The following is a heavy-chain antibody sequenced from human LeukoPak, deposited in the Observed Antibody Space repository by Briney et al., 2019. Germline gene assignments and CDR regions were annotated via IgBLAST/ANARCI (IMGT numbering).Heavy chain of an antibody. CDR1: GFTFSDYY. CDR3: ARCGSGSYYNPGRMDV. D-gene: IGHD3-10*01. Sequence: PGGSLRLSCAASGFTFSDYYMSWIRRAPGKGLEWVSYISSSGSTIYYADPVKGRFTISRDNAKNSLYLQMNSLRAEDTAVYYCARCGSGSYYNPGRMDVWGQGTTVTVSS. CDR2: ISSSGSTI. J-gene: IGHJ6*02. V-gene: IGHV3-11*01.